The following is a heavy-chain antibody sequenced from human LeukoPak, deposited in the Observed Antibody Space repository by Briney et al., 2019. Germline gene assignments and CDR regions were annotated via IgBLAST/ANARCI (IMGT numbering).Heavy chain of an antibody. V-gene: IGHV4-38-2*01. D-gene: IGHD2-2*01. CDR1: GFTFSDYY. CDR3: ATLRGSSTAVLDY. J-gene: IGHJ4*02. CDR2: IYYSGST. Sequence: GSLRLSCAASGFTFSDYYMSWIRQPPGKGLEWIGSIYYSGSTYYNPSLKSRVTISVDTSKTHFSLRLSYVTAADTAVYYCATLRGSSTAVLDYWGRGTLVTVSS.